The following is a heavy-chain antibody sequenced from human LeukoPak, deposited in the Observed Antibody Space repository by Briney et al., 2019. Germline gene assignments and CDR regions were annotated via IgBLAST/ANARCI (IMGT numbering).Heavy chain of an antibody. CDR2: VYYTGYS. V-gene: IGHV4-39*01. J-gene: IGHJ6*02. Sequence: SETLSLTCSVSGGLISSSGNFYWGWIRQVPGKGLEWIGSVYYTGYSYDNPSLKSRVTVSVDTSKNQFSLKLNSVTAADTAIYYCARQGAITARRTHYYAMDVWGPGATVTVSS. CDR1: GGLISSSGNFY. D-gene: IGHD1-20*01. CDR3: ARQGAITARRTHYYAMDV.